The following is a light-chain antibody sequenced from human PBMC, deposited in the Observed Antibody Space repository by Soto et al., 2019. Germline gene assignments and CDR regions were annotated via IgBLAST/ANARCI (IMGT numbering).Light chain of an antibody. V-gene: IGKV1D-16*01. Sequence: QMTQSPSSLSASVGDTATITCRASQGVGRLLGWYQQKPEKAPKSLIYSASSLQSAIPSRFSGSGSGTDFTLTISNLQPEDFATYYCQQYSGYPTFGGGTKVEMK. J-gene: IGKJ4*01. CDR2: SAS. CDR1: QGVGRL. CDR3: QQYSGYPT.